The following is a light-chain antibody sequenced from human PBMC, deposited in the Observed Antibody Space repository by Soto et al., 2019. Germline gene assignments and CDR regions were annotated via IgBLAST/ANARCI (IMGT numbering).Light chain of an antibody. CDR1: QSIGTS. V-gene: IGKV3-11*01. CDR2: DAS. CDR3: QHRSNSPPTWT. Sequence: EIVLTQSPGTLSLSPGDRATLSCRASQSIGTSLAWYQQKPGQAPRLLIYDASNRAAGIPARFSGSGSGTDFTLTISSLEPEDFAVYFCQHRSNSPPTWTFGQGTKVEIK. J-gene: IGKJ1*01.